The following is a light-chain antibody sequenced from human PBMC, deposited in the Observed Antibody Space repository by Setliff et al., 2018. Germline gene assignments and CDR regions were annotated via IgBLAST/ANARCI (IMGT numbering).Light chain of an antibody. V-gene: IGLV2-14*03. CDR3: CAYTASTTDV. Sequence: SVLTQPASVSGSPGQSITISCSGTSNDVGAYDLVSWYQQHPGKVPKLIIFDVSNRPSGVSHRFSGSKSGNTASLTISGLQADDEADYYCCAYTASTTDVFVNGTKGTV. CDR1: SNDVGAYDL. CDR2: DVS. J-gene: IGLJ1*01.